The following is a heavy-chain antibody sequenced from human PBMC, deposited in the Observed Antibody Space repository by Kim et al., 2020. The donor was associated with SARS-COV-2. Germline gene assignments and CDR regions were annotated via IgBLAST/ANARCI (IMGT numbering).Heavy chain of an antibody. CDR1: GYSFTSYW. V-gene: IGHV5-51*01. D-gene: IGHD3-10*01. CDR2: IYPGDSDT. CDR3: ARLAPSLWFGPTWGWFDP. J-gene: IGHJ5*02. Sequence: GESLKISCKGSGYSFTSYWIGWVRQMPGKGLEWMGIIYPGDSDTRYSPSFQGQVTISADKSISTAYLQWSSLKASDTAMYYCARLAPSLWFGPTWGWFDPWGQGTLVTVSS.